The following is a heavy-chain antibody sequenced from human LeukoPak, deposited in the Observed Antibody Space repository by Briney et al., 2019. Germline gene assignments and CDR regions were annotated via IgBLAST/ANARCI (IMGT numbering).Heavy chain of an antibody. J-gene: IGHJ3*01. CDR2: INQDGSDK. V-gene: IGHV3-7*01. CDR1: GFTFDDYA. CDR3: VRGRQXHSR. Sequence: PGGSLRLSCAASGFTFDDYAMHWVRQAPGKGLEWVSNINQDGSDKYCVDSVKGRFTISRDNARKSVYLQMNSLRAEDTAVYSCVRGRQXHSRWGXXTLVSVSS.